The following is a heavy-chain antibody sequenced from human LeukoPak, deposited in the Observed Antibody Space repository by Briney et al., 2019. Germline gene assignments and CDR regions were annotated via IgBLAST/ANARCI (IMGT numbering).Heavy chain of an antibody. Sequence: SETLSLTCTVSGGSISSSSYYWGWIRQPPGKGLEWIGSIYYSGSTYYNPSLKSRVTISVDTSKNQFSLKLSSVTAADTAVYYCARGNSGYYYGSGSYYYITTFHDYWGQGTLVTVSS. CDR3: ARGNSGYYYGSGSYYYITTFHDY. CDR1: GGSISSSSYY. J-gene: IGHJ4*02. CDR2: IYYSGST. V-gene: IGHV4-39*07. D-gene: IGHD3-10*01.